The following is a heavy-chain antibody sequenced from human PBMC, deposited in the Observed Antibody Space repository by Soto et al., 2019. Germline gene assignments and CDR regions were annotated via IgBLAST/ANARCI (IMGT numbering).Heavy chain of an antibody. CDR3: ARDRALGYCSSTSCYSPDAFDI. D-gene: IGHD2-2*02. J-gene: IGHJ3*02. CDR2: TIPIFGTA. Sequence: QVQLVQSGAEVKKPGSSVKVSCKASGGTFSSFAISWVRQAPGQGLEWMGGTIPIFGTANYAQKFQGRVTITADESTSTAYMELSSLRSEDTAVYYCARDRALGYCSSTSCYSPDAFDIWGQGTMVTVSS. CDR1: GGTFSSFA. V-gene: IGHV1-69*01.